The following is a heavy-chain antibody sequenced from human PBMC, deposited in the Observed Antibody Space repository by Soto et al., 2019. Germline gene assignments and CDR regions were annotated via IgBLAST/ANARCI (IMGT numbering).Heavy chain of an antibody. Sequence: GGSLRLSCAASGFTFSSYAMSWVRQAPGKGLEWVSAISGSGGSTYYADSVKGRFTISRDNSKNTLYLQMNSLRAEDTAVYYCARDGSGSYYNVMGTSFDYWGQGTLVTVSS. V-gene: IGHV3-23*01. CDR3: ARDGSGSYYNVMGTSFDY. J-gene: IGHJ4*02. CDR1: GFTFSSYA. D-gene: IGHD3-10*01. CDR2: ISGSGGST.